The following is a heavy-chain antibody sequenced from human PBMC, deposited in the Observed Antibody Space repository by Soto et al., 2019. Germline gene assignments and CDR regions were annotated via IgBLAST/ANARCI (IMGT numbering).Heavy chain of an antibody. V-gene: IGHV4-4*07. J-gene: IGHJ6*02. CDR3: AREGASGLGMDV. D-gene: IGHD1-26*01. CDR1: GGSLGSYY. CDR2: IYTSGTT. Sequence: SETLSLTCTVSGGSLGSYYWSWIRQPPGKGLEWIGRIYTSGTTNYNPSLKSRVTILVDTSKNQFSLKLSPVTAADTAVYYCAREGASGLGMDVWGQGTTVTVSS.